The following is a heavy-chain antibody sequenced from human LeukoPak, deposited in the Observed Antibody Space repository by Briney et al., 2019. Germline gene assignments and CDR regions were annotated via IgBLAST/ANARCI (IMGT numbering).Heavy chain of an antibody. CDR2: IYPVDSDT. Sequence: GESLKISCKTSGFSFTSYWIGWVRQMPGRGLERMGIIYPVDSDTRYSPSFQGQVTISADRSISTAYLQWSSLKASGTAIYYCARQRNFDWPFDHWGQGTLVSVSS. CDR3: ARQRNFDWPFDH. V-gene: IGHV5-51*01. CDR1: GFSFTSYW. D-gene: IGHD3-9*01. J-gene: IGHJ4*02.